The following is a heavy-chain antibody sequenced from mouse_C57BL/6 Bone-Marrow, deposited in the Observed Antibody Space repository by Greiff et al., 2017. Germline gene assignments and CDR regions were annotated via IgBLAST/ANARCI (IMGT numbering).Heavy chain of an antibody. Sequence: VMLVESGAELARPWASVNLSCKASGYTFTSYGISWVKQRTGQGLEWIGEIYPRSGNTYYNEKFKGKATLTADKSSSTAYMELRSLTSEDSAVYFCARSPDYYGSSSWFAYWGQGTLVTVSA. CDR1: GYTFTSYG. D-gene: IGHD1-1*01. CDR3: ARSPDYYGSSSWFAY. CDR2: IYPRSGNT. V-gene: IGHV1-81*01. J-gene: IGHJ3*01.